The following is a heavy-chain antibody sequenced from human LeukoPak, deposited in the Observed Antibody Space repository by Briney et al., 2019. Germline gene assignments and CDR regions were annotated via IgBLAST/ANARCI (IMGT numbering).Heavy chain of an antibody. J-gene: IGHJ1*01. V-gene: IGHV3-7*01. D-gene: IGHD2-15*01. CDR1: GFTFSSYW. CDR2: IKQDGSEK. CDR3: ARVGLGYCSGGSCYSGYFQH. Sequence: GGSLRLSCAASGFTFSSYWMSWVRQAPGKGLEWVANIKQDGSEKYYVDSVKGRFTISRDNAKNSLYLQMNSLRAEDTAVYYCARVGLGYCSGGSCYSGYFQHSGQGTLVTVSS.